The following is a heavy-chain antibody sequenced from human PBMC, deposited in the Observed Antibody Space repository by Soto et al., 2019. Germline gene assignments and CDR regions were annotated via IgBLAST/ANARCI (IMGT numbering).Heavy chain of an antibody. CDR3: AKGGSSSAEDYYYYYYIDV. CDR1: GFTFDDYA. V-gene: IGHV3-9*01. J-gene: IGHJ6*03. CDR2: ISWNSGSI. D-gene: IGHD6-6*01. Sequence: EVQLVESGGGLVQPGRSLRLSCAASGFTFDDYAMHWVRQAPGKGLEWVSGISWNSGSIGYADSVKGRFTISRDNAKNSLYLQMNSLRAEDTALYYCAKGGSSSAEDYYYYYYIDVWGKGTTVTVSS.